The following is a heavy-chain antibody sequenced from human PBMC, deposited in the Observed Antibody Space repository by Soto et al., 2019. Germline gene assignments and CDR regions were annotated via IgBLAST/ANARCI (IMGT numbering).Heavy chain of an antibody. CDR1: GGSISSSSYY. D-gene: IGHD3-22*01. CDR2: IYFRGST. V-gene: IGHV4-39*01. CDR3: AQPPGSGCYYELYYVDY. Sequence: SETLSLTCTVSGGSISSSSYYWGWIRQPPERGLEWIGSIYFRGSTYYIPSLKSRVTISVDTSKNHFSLKLSSVSAADTAVYYCAQPPGSGCYYELYYVDYWGQASPVTVSS. J-gene: IGHJ4*02.